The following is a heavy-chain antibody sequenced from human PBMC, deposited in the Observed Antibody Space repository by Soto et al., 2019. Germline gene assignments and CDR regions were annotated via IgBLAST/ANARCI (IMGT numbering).Heavy chain of an antibody. D-gene: IGHD3-16*01. CDR3: ARVGSGYFDY. CDR1: GFTFSSYA. Sequence: QVQLVESGGGVVQPGRSLRLSCAASGFTFSSYAMHWVRQAPGKGLEWVAVISYDGSNKYYADSVKGRFTISRDNSKNTLYLQMNSLRAEDTAVYYCARVGSGYFDYWGQGTLVTVSS. J-gene: IGHJ4*02. V-gene: IGHV3-30-3*01. CDR2: ISYDGSNK.